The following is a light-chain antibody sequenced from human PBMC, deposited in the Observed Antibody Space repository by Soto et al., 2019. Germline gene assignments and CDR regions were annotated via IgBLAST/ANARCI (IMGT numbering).Light chain of an antibody. CDR2: EVT. CDR1: SSDVADYKD. J-gene: IGLJ1*01. V-gene: IGLV2-14*01. Sequence: QSVLTQPASVSGSPGQSITISCTATSSDVADYKDVSWYQQHPGNAPKLMIYEVTYRPSGVSNRFSGSKSCNTASLTISGLQAEDEAEYYCSSYTTSSTVFGTGTKLTVL. CDR3: SSYTTSSTV.